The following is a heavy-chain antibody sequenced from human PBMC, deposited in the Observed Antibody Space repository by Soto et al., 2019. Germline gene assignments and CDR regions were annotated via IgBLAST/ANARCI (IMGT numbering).Heavy chain of an antibody. V-gene: IGHV4-31*03. Sequence: SETLSLTCTVSGVSISSGGYYWSWMGQHPGKGLEWIGYIYYSGSTYYNPSLKSRVTISVDTSKNQFSLKLSSVTAADTAVYYCARVGGAFLDYLIYYGMDVCGQGTTVTVSS. J-gene: IGHJ6*01. D-gene: IGHD4-17*01. CDR2: IYYSGST. CDR3: ARVGGAFLDYLIYYGMDV. CDR1: GVSISSGGYY.